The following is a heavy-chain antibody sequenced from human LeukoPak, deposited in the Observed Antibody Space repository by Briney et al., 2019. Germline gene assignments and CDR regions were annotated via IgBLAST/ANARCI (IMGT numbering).Heavy chain of an antibody. CDR1: GGTFSSYA. CDR2: IIPIFGTA. D-gene: IGHD2-2*01. J-gene: IGHJ6*02. V-gene: IGHV1-69*13. CDR3: ARDPGAPDIVVVPAARGGYYYYYYGMDV. Sequence: ALVKVSCKASGGTFSSYAISWVRQAHGQGLEWMGGIIPIFGTANYAQKFQGRVTITADESTSTAYMELSSLRSEDTAVYYCARDPGAPDIVVVPAARGGYYYYYYGMDVWGQGTTVTVSS.